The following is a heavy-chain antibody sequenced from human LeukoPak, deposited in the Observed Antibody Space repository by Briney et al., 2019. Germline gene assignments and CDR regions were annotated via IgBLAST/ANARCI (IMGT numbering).Heavy chain of an antibody. CDR3: AILCGGDCYFAKHVDY. D-gene: IGHD2-21*02. V-gene: IGHV1-69*05. Sequence: SVKVSCKASGGTFSSYAISWVRQAPGQGLEWMGGIIPIFGTANYAQKFQGRVTITTDESTSTAYMELSSLRSEDTAVYYCAILCGGDCYFAKHVDYWSQGTLVTVSS. J-gene: IGHJ4*02. CDR2: IIPIFGTA. CDR1: GGTFSSYA.